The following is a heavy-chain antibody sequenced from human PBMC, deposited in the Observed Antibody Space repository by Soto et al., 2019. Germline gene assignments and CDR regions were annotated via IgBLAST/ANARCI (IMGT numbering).Heavy chain of an antibody. CDR3: ARGQRALITYGPFDP. J-gene: IGHJ5*02. D-gene: IGHD4-17*01. CDR1: GFTLSSYA. Sequence: GGSLRLSCAASGFTLSSYAMSWVRQAPGKGLEWVSTFSSTGGYTYYADSVKGRFTISRDDSKNTLFLHMNSLRAADTAVYYCARGQRALITYGPFDPWGQGTLVTVSS. V-gene: IGHV3-23*01. CDR2: FSSTGGYT.